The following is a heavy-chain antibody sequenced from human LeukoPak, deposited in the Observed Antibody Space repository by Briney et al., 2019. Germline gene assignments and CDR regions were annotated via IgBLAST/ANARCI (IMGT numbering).Heavy chain of an antibody. CDR3: AKDNGYYDSSGYFDY. CDR1: GFTFSSYG. Sequence: PGGSLRLSCAASGFTFSSYGMHWVRQAPGKGLEWVAFIRYDGSNKYYADSVKGRFTISGDNSKNTLYLQMNSLRAEDTAVYYCAKDNGYYDSSGYFDYWGQGTLVTVSS. D-gene: IGHD3-22*01. CDR2: IRYDGSNK. V-gene: IGHV3-30*02. J-gene: IGHJ4*02.